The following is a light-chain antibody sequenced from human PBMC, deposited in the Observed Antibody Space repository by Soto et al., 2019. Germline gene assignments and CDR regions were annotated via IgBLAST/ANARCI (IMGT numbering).Light chain of an antibody. V-gene: IGKV3D-20*01. CDR3: QQYGSALYT. J-gene: IGKJ2*01. CDR2: DAS. Sequence: EIVLTQSPDTLSLSPGERATLSCGASESVSYRYLAWYQHKPGLAPRLLIYDASRRATGIPDRFSGSGSGTEVTLTISRLEPEDFAVYYCQQYGSALYTFGQGTKLEIK. CDR1: ESVSYRY.